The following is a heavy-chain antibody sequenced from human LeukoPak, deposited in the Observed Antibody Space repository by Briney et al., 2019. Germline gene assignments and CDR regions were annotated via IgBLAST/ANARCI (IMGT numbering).Heavy chain of an antibody. V-gene: IGHV1-18*01. Sequence: VASVTVSCKASGYTFTSYGISWVRQAPGQGLEWMGWISAYNGNTNYAQKLQGRVTMTTDTSTSTAYMELRSLRSDDTAVYYCARDPYYDYVWGSPRMDVWGQGTTVTVSS. CDR2: ISAYNGNT. D-gene: IGHD3-16*01. CDR1: GYTFTSYG. CDR3: ARDPYYDYVWGSPRMDV. J-gene: IGHJ6*02.